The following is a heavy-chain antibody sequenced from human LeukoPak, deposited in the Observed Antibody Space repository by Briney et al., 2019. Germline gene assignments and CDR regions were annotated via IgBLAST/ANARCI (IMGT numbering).Heavy chain of an antibody. CDR1: AGSISSGGYY. CDR2: IYYSGST. V-gene: IGHV4-31*03. D-gene: IGHD2-2*01. CDR3: AREGVPAANDAFDI. Sequence: PSQTLSLTCTVSAGSISSGGYYWSWIRQHPGRGLEWIGYIYYSGSTYYNPSLKSRVTISVDTSKNQFSLKLSSVTAADTAVCYCAREGVPAANDAFDIWGQGTMVTVSS. J-gene: IGHJ3*02.